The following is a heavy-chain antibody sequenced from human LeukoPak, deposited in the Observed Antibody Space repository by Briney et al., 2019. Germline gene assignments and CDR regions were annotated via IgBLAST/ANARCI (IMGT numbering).Heavy chain of an antibody. D-gene: IGHD3-10*01. CDR2: ISGSGGST. CDR1: GVTFSSYA. J-gene: IGHJ4*02. Sequence: GGSLRLSCAASGVTFSSYAMSWVRQAPGKGLEWVSAISGSGGSTYYADSVKGRFTISRDNSKNTLYLQMNSLRAEDTAVYYCAKDGSGSYYGYWGQGTLVTASS. CDR3: AKDGSGSYYGY. V-gene: IGHV3-23*01.